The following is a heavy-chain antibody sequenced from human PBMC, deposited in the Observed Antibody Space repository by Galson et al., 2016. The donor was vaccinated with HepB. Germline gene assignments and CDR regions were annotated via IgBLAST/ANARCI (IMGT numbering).Heavy chain of an antibody. V-gene: IGHV1-46*02. Sequence: SVKVSCKASGYTFNSYGIHGLRQAPGQGLEWMGIINPSAGNTDYAHKFQGRVTMTRDTSTTTVYMELSSLRSEDTAVYYCARDSPLNHDSSGFYYWGQGTLVIVSS. CDR3: ARDSPLNHDSSGFYY. D-gene: IGHD3-22*01. J-gene: IGHJ4*02. CDR2: INPSAGNT. CDR1: GYTFNSYG.